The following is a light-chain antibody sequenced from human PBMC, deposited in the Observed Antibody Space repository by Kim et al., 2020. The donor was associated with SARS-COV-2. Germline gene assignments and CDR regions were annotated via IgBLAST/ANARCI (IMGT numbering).Light chain of an antibody. CDR2: QDS. V-gene: IGLV3-1*01. CDR1: KLGDKY. CDR3: QAWDSSTVV. Sequence: VSPRQTATITCSGEKLGDKYACWYQRKTGQSPVLVIYQDSKRPSGVPERFSGSNSGDTATLTISGTQAMGEAGYYCQAWDSSTVVFGGGTQLTVL. J-gene: IGLJ3*02.